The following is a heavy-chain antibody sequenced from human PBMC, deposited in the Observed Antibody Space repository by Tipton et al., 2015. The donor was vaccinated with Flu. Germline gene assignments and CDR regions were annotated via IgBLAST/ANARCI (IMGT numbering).Heavy chain of an antibody. Sequence: TLSLTCAVSGDSISSDYFWGWIRQPPGKGLEWIATIHRSGSTNYNPSLKSRVTISVDTSKNQYSLQLNSVTPEDTAVYYCAKGSYGTAGFDFWGQGTLVTVSS. CDR1: GDSISSDYF. CDR3: AKGSYGTAGFDF. J-gene: IGHJ4*02. V-gene: IGHV4-38-2*01. D-gene: IGHD5-18*01. CDR2: IHRSGST.